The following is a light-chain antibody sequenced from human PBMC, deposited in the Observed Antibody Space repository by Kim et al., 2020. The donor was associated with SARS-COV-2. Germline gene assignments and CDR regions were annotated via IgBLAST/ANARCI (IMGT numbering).Light chain of an antibody. CDR1: QSVSSY. Sequence: EIVLTQSPATLSLSPGERATLSYRASQSVSSYLAWYQQKPGQAPRLLIYDASNRATGIPARFSGSGSGTDFTLTISSLEPEDFAVYYCQQRSKWPPYTVGKGTKLEIK. CDR3: QQRSKWPPYT. J-gene: IGKJ2*01. CDR2: DAS. V-gene: IGKV3-11*01.